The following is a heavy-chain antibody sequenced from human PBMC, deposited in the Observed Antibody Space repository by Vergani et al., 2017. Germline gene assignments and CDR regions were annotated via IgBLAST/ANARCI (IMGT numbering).Heavy chain of an antibody. CDR2: IYHSGST. CDR3: ARHETASTLSEFDY. V-gene: IGHV4-38-2*01. J-gene: IGHJ4*02. Sequence: QVQLQESGPGLVKPSETLSLTCAVSGYSISSGYYWGWIRQPPGKGLEWIGSIYHSGSTYYNPSLKSRVTISVDTSKNQFSLKLSSVTAADTAVYYCARHETASTLSEFDYWGQGTLVTVSS. CDR1: GYSISSGYY. D-gene: IGHD2-2*01.